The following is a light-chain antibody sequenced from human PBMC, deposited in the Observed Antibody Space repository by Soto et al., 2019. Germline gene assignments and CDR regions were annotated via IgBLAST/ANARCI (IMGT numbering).Light chain of an antibody. J-gene: IGKJ4*01. Sequence: DIVLTQSPATLSLSPGERATLSCRASQSISSYLAWYQQTPGQAPRLLIYDASTRATGIPARFSGSGSGTDFTLTNSSLEPEDFAVYYCQQRSNWPLAFGGGTRVEIK. V-gene: IGKV3-11*01. CDR2: DAS. CDR3: QQRSNWPLA. CDR1: QSISSY.